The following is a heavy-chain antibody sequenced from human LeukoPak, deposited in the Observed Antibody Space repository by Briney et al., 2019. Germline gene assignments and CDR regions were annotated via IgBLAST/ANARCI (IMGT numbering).Heavy chain of an antibody. Sequence: SETLSLTCAVYGGSFSGYYWSWIRQPPGKGLEWIGEINHSGSTNYNPSLKSGVTISVDTSKNQFSLKLSSVTAADTAVYYCARPSGYSYGYFFYWGQGTLVTVSS. CDR1: GGSFSGYY. CDR2: INHSGST. CDR3: ARPSGYSYGYFFY. D-gene: IGHD5-18*01. J-gene: IGHJ4*02. V-gene: IGHV4-34*01.